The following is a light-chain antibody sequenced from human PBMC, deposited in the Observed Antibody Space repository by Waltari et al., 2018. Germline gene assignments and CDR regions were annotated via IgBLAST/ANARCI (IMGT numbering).Light chain of an antibody. CDR1: NNDIGSYNL. Sequence: QSALTQPASVSGSPAQPITISCTGTNNDIGSYNLVSWYQQHPGKAPKVIIFEVNKRPSGVSNRFSGSKSGNTASLTVSGLHPEDEADYYCCSYAGTPRVVFGGGTKLTVL. CDR2: EVN. J-gene: IGLJ2*01. V-gene: IGLV2-23*02. CDR3: CSYAGTPRVV.